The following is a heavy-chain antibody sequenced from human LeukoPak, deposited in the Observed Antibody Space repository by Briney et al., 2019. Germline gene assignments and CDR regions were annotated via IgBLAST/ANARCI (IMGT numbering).Heavy chain of an antibody. V-gene: IGHV4-31*03. D-gene: IGHD3-3*01. J-gene: IGHJ6*03. CDR1: GGSISSGGYY. Sequence: PSETLSLTCTVSGGSISSGGYYWSWIRQHPGKGLEWIGYIYYSGSTYYNPSLKSRVTISVDTSKNQFSLKVSSVTAADTAVYYCARTMKGDFWNNYSYYYYYMDVWGKGTTVTVSS. CDR3: ARTMKGDFWNNYSYYYYYMDV. CDR2: IYYSGST.